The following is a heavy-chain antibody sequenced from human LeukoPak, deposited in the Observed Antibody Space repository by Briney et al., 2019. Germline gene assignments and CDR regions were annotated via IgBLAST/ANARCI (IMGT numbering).Heavy chain of an antibody. D-gene: IGHD1-26*01. CDR3: ARDLLVGAPLYFDY. CDR2: ISAYNGNT. V-gene: IGHV1-18*01. CDR1: GYTCTSYG. J-gene: IGHJ4*02. Sequence: GASVKVSCKASGYTCTSYGISWVRQAPGQGLEWMGWISAYNGNTNYARKLQGRVTMTTDTSTSTAYMELRSLRSDDTAVYYCARDLLVGAPLYFDYWGQGTLVTVSS.